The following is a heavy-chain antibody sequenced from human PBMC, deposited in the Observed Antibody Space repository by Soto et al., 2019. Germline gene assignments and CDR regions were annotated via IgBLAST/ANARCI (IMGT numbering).Heavy chain of an antibody. CDR3: ARSAAAAGTSAFDI. J-gene: IGHJ3*02. V-gene: IGHV3-13*04. D-gene: IGHD6-13*01. CDR2: IGTAGDT. Sequence: EVQLVESGGGLVQPGGSLRLSCAASGFTFGSYDMHWVRQATGKGLEWVSAIGTAGDTYYPGSVKGRFTISRENAKNSLYLQMNSLRAGDTAVYYCARSAAAAGTSAFDIWGQGTMVTVSS. CDR1: GFTFGSYD.